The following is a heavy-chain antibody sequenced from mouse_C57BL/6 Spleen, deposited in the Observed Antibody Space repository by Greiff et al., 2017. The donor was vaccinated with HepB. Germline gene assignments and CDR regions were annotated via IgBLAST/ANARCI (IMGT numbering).Heavy chain of an antibody. CDR2: IHPNSGST. CDR1: GYTFTSYW. V-gene: IGHV1-64*01. CDR3: ARWDYSAGRSYAMDY. J-gene: IGHJ4*01. D-gene: IGHD3-1*01. Sequence: VQLQQSGAELVKPGASVKLSCKASGYTFTSYWMHWVKQRPGQGLEWIGMIHPNSGSTNYNEKFKSKATLTVDKSSSTAYMQLSSLTSEDSAVYYCARWDYSAGRSYAMDYWGQGTSVTVSS.